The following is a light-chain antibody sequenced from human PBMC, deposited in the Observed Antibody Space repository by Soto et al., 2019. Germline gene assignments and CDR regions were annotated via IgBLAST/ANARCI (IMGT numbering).Light chain of an antibody. CDR1: SSDVGAYNY. CDR2: DVS. Sequence: QSALTQPASVSGSPGQSITISCTGTSSDVGAYNYVSWYQQHPGKAPKLMIYDVSNRPSGVSNRFSGSKSGNTASLNISGLQAEDEADYYCRSYTRSTTLVVFGGGTQLTVL. V-gene: IGLV2-14*01. J-gene: IGLJ2*01. CDR3: RSYTRSTTLVV.